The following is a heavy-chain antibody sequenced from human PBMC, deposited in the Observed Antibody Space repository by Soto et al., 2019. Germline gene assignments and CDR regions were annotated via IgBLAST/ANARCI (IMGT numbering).Heavy chain of an antibody. CDR2: ICCSGGT. D-gene: IGHD1-1*01. Sequence: QVQLQESGPGLVKPSETLSLTCTVSGDSVSRGASYWSWIRQPPGKGLEWIGYICCSGGTEYNPSLRSRVIISVDTSKNQLSLKLSTVTAADTAVYFCARGMDNNKVGWWGQGTLVTVSS. CDR1: GDSVSRGASY. V-gene: IGHV4-61*08. CDR3: ARGMDNNKVGW. J-gene: IGHJ4*02.